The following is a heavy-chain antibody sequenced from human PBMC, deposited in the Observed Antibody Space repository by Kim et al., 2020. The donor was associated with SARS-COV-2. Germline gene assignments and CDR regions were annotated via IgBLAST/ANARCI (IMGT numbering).Heavy chain of an antibody. V-gene: IGHV3-30*01. CDR1: EFKFSSYA. D-gene: IGHD6-19*01. CDR2: ISYDGQNK. J-gene: IGHJ6*02. CDR3: AREGVAMAGTEYYGMDV. Sequence: GGSLRLSCAASEFKFSSYAIHWVRQSPGKGLEWLAIISYDGQNKYYPDSVKGRFTISRDNSENTLHLQLNSLRPEDTAVYFCAREGVAMAGTEYYGMDVWGQGATVIVSS.